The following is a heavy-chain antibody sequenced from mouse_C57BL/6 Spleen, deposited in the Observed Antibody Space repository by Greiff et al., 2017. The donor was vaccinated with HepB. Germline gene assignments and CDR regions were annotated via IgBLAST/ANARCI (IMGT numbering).Heavy chain of an antibody. CDR3: ARGGDYGGFAY. CDR2: IHPNSGST. D-gene: IGHD2-4*01. CDR1: GYTFTSYW. Sequence: QVQLQQPGAELVKPGASVKLSCKASGYTFTSYWMHWVKQRPGQGLEWIGMIHPNSGSTNYNEKFKSKATLTVDKSSSTAYMQLSSLKSEDSAVYYCARGGDYGGFAYWGQGTLVTVSA. V-gene: IGHV1-64*01. J-gene: IGHJ3*01.